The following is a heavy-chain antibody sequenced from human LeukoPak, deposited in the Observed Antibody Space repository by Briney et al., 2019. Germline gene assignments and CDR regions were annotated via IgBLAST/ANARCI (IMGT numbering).Heavy chain of an antibody. J-gene: IGHJ4*02. V-gene: IGHV1-69*05. CDR2: IIPIFGTA. Sequence: SVKVSCKASGGTFSSYAISWVRQAPGQGLEWMGGIIPIFGTANYAQKFQGRVTITTDESTSTAYMELSSLRSEDTAVYYCARDQAGIVGATGSWPDWGQGTLVTVSS. D-gene: IGHD1-26*01. CDR3: ARDQAGIVGATGSWPD. CDR1: GGTFSSYA.